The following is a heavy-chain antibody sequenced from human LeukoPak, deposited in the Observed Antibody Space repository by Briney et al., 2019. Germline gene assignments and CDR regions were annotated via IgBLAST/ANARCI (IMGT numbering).Heavy chain of an antibody. Sequence: GESLKISCKGSGYTFDIYWIGWVRQMPGKGLEWMGIIYPGDSDTRYSPSFQGQVTISADKSINTAYLQWSSLKASDTAIYYCARRGEAMDPFDYWGQGTLVTVSS. CDR3: ARRGEAMDPFDY. D-gene: IGHD5-18*01. CDR2: IYPGDSDT. CDR1: GYTFDIYW. V-gene: IGHV5-51*01. J-gene: IGHJ4*02.